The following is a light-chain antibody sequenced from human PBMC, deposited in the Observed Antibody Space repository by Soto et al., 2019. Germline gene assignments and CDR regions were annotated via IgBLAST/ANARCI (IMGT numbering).Light chain of an antibody. CDR1: QSLSAY. CDR2: DAS. J-gene: IGKJ1*01. CDR3: QQYNNWPWT. V-gene: IGKV3D-15*01. Sequence: DIVITQSPATLSVSPGERATLSCRASQSLSAYLAWYQQKPGQAPRLLIYDASNRATGIPARFSGSGSGTDFTLTISSLQSEDFAVYYCQQYNNWPWTFGQGTKVDI.